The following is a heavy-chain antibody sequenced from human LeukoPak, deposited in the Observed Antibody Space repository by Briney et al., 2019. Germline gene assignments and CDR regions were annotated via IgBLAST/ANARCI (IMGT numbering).Heavy chain of an antibody. J-gene: IGHJ6*03. CDR2: IIPILGIA. V-gene: IGHV1-69*04. Sequence: ASVKVSCKASGYTFTGCYMHWVPQAPGRGLEWMGRIIPILGIANYAQKFQGRVTITADKSTSTAYMELSSLRSEDTAVYYCARDPRDYQLREDDYYYYMDVWGKGTTVTVSS. CDR1: GYTFTGCY. CDR3: ARDPRDYQLREDDYYYYMDV. D-gene: IGHD2-2*01.